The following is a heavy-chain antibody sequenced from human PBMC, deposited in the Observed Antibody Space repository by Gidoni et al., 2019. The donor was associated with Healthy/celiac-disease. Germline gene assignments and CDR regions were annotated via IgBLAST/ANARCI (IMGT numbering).Heavy chain of an antibody. J-gene: IGHJ6*02. CDR1: GFTFSSYG. Sequence: QVQLVESGGGVVQPGRSLRLSCAASGFTFSSYGMPWVRQAPGKGLEWVAVIWYDGSNKYYADSVKGRFTISRDNSKNTLYLQMNSLRAEDTAVYYCARDQYCSSTSCYYGMDVWGQGTTVTVSS. V-gene: IGHV3-33*01. D-gene: IGHD2-2*01. CDR2: IWYDGSNK. CDR3: ARDQYCSSTSCYYGMDV.